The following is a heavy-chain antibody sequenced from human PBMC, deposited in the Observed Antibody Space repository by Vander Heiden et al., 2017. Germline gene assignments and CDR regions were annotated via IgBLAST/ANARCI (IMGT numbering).Heavy chain of an antibody. V-gene: IGHV4-59*13. CDR2: IYYSGST. CDR3: ARGAYCGADFYPPHFDY. D-gene: IGHD2-21*02. CDR1: GGTISSYY. J-gene: IGHJ4*02. Sequence: QVQLQASGRGLVQPSATLLITCTVAGGTISSYYCSCSRGPAGRGPEWIGCIYYSGSTKCNPSSKNLVTMSVDTSKNQFSQNLISVTAAATAVYYCARGAYCGADFYPPHFDYWGQGTLVTVSS.